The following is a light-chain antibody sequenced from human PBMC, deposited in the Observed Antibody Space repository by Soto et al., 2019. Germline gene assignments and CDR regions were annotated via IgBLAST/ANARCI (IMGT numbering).Light chain of an antibody. CDR3: QVWDSSSDHPGNYV. CDR1: NIGSKS. V-gene: IGLV3-21*02. CDR2: DDS. Sequence: SYELTQPPSVSVAPGQTARITCGGNNIGSKSVHWYQQKPGQAPVLVVYDDSDRPLGIPERFSGSNSGNTATLTISRVEAGDEADYYCQVWDSSSDHPGNYVFGTGTKLTVL. J-gene: IGLJ1*01.